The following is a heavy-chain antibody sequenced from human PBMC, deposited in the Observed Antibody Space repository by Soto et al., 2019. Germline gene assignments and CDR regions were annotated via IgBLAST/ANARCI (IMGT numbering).Heavy chain of an antibody. CDR1: GYTFTGYY. Sequence: GASVKVSCKASGYTFTGYYMHWVRQAPGQGLEWMGWINPNSGGTNYAQKFQGRVTMTRDTSISTAYMELSRLRSDDTAVYYCARTQDYYDSSGPLDYWGQGXQVTVYS. D-gene: IGHD3-22*01. V-gene: IGHV1-2*02. CDR2: INPNSGGT. J-gene: IGHJ4*02. CDR3: ARTQDYYDSSGPLDY.